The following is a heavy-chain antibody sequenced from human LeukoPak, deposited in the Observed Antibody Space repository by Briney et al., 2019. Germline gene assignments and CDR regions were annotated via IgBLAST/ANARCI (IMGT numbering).Heavy chain of an antibody. CDR3: ARVGPYGDFDY. Sequence: SETLSLTCTVSGGSISSFYWSWIRQPPGKGLEWIGYIYYSGSTNYNPSLESRVTISVDTSKNQFSLKLSSVTAADTAVYYCARVGPYGDFDYWGQGTLVTVSS. V-gene: IGHV4-59*12. D-gene: IGHD4-17*01. CDR2: IYYSGST. J-gene: IGHJ4*02. CDR1: GGSISSFY.